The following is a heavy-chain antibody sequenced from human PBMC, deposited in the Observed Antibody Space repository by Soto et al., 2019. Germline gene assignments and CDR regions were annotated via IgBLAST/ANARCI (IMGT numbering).Heavy chain of an antibody. Sequence: EVQLVESGGGLAQPGGSLRLSCAASSFTFSIYWMHWVRQAPGKGLVWVSHVNGDGSTTDYADSVKGRFTISRDNAKNTLYLQMNSLRAEDTAVYYCARSSIDTYGRVFDYWGQGTLVTVSS. J-gene: IGHJ4*02. CDR3: ARSSIDTYGRVFDY. CDR1: SFTFSIYW. V-gene: IGHV3-74*01. D-gene: IGHD4-17*01. CDR2: VNGDGSTT.